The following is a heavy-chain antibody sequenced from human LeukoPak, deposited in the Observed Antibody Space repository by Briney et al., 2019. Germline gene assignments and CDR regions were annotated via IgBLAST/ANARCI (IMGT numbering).Heavy chain of an antibody. V-gene: IGHV3-7*02. CDR3: AASITMFDY. CDR1: GFTFSSYA. J-gene: IGHJ4*02. CDR2: IKEDGSVK. Sequence: PAGTLSLSCAASGFTFSSYAMSWVRQAPGKGLEWVANIKEDGSVKYYVESVKGRFTISRDNAKNSLYLQMNSLRAEDTAVYYCAASITMFDYWGQGTLVTVSS. D-gene: IGHD3-10*01.